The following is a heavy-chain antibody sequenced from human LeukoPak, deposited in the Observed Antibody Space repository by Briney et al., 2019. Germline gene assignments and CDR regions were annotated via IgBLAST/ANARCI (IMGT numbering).Heavy chain of an antibody. D-gene: IGHD2-15*01. CDR3: ARLLPLQGGDV. CDR1: GVSFTNYY. V-gene: IGHV4-34*01. Sequence: SETLSLTCAVYGVSFTNYYWGWFRQPPGKGPEWIGEINHSGGTNYNASLKSRATISLDTSKNQFSLRLRSVTAADTAVYYCARLLPLQGGDVWGQGTTVTVSS. CDR2: INHSGGT. J-gene: IGHJ6*01.